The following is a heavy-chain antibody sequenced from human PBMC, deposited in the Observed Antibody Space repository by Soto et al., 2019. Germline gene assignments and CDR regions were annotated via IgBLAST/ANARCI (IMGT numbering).Heavy chain of an antibody. D-gene: IGHD3-22*01. CDR1: GYSFTSYW. Sequence: GESLMISCKGSGYSFTSYWIDWVRQMPGKGLEWMGIIYPGDSDTRYSPSFQGQVTISADKSISTAYLQWSSLKASDTAMYYCARAPGSDSSGYSFGYWGQGTLVTVSS. V-gene: IGHV5-51*01. J-gene: IGHJ4*02. CDR3: ARAPGSDSSGYSFGY. CDR2: IYPGDSDT.